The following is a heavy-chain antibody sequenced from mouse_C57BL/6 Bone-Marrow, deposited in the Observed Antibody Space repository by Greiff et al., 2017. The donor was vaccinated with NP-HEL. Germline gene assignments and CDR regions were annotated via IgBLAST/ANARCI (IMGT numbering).Heavy chain of an antibody. CDR3: SLDYGYYFDY. Sequence: LQQSGTVLARPGVAVKVGCKSAGHRLASYGGQLVGGVSGQCLEVIGAIYPGTGATSYNQKFKGKAKLTAVTSASTAYIELSSLTNEDSAVYYCSLDYGYYFDYWGQGTTLTVSS. CDR2: IYPGTGAT. J-gene: IGHJ2*01. CDR1: GHRLASYG. D-gene: IGHD2-4*01. V-gene: IGHV1-5*01.